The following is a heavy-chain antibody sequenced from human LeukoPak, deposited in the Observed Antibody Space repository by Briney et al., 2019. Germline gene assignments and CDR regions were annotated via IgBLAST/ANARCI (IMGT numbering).Heavy chain of an antibody. J-gene: IGHJ5*01. D-gene: IGHD3-3*02. CDR1: GASISSDSSY. V-gene: IGHV4-39*07. CDR3: ARDISISWFYS. CDR2: IYHTGST. Sequence: PSETLSLTCTVSGASISSDSSYWAWVRQPPGKGLQWIGSIYHTGSTFYNPSLMSRVSISIDSSKNQFSLKLSSVTVADTALYYCARDISISWFYSWGQGTLVSVSS.